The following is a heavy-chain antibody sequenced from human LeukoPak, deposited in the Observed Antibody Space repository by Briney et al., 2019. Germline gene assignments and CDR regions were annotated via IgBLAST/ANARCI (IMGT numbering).Heavy chain of an antibody. J-gene: IGHJ5*02. V-gene: IGHV1-69*05. CDR2: IMPLFGTA. CDR3: ARDVHGDYGSGWFDP. CDR1: GGTFNNSA. D-gene: IGHD4-17*01. Sequence: ASVKVSCKTSGGTFNNSAISWVRQAPGQGLEWLGGIMPLFGTAGYAQKFQGKVTITKDESTRTVYLELTSLTSDDTAVYYCARDVHGDYGSGWFDPWGQGTLVSVSS.